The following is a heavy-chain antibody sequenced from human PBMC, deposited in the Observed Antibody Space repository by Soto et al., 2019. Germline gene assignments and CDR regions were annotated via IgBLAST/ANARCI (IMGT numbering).Heavy chain of an antibody. Sequence: LRLSCAPSGFIFSNYAMSWVRQSRGKGLEWVSAISGSGADTYYTESVKGRFTISRDNFKNTLYLQMNSLRAEDTAVYYCAKDTGRGGGSVFDYWGQGTLVTVSS. D-gene: IGHD2-15*01. CDR2: ISGSGADT. V-gene: IGHV3-23*01. J-gene: IGHJ4*02. CDR3: AKDTGRGGGSVFDY. CDR1: GFIFSNYA.